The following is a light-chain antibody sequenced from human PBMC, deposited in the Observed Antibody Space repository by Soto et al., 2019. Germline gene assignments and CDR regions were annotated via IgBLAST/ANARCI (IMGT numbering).Light chain of an antibody. V-gene: IGLV2-14*01. CDR1: NNDVDTYNY. CDR3: SSYKNNDLI. Sequence: QSVLTQPASVSGSPGQSITISCAETNNDVDTYNYVSWYQQLPGEAPKLIIYEVTKRPSGVSSRFSGSKSGSTASLTISGLQAEDEADYYCSSYKNNDLIFGGGTKLTVL. J-gene: IGLJ2*01. CDR2: EVT.